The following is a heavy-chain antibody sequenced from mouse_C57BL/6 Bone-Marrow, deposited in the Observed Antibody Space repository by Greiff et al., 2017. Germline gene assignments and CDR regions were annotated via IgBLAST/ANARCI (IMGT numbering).Heavy chain of an antibody. CDR1: GFTFSDYG. Sequence: DVMLVESGGGLVKPGGSLKLSCAASGFTFSDYGMHWVRQAPEKGLEWVAYISSGSSTIYYADTVKGRFTISRDNAKNTLFLQMTSLRSEDTAMYYCARSLYGSSPYYAMDYWGQGTSVTVSS. V-gene: IGHV5-17*01. CDR2: ISSGSSTI. D-gene: IGHD1-1*01. J-gene: IGHJ4*01. CDR3: ARSLYGSSPYYAMDY.